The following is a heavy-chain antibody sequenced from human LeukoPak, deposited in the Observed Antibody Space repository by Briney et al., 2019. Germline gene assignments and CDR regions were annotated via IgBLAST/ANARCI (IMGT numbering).Heavy chain of an antibody. D-gene: IGHD4-17*01. CDR2: IWYDGSNK. CDR1: GFTFSSYG. J-gene: IGHJ6*02. Sequence: GGSLRLSCAASGFTFSSYGMPWVRQAPGKGLEWVAVIWYDGSNKYYADSVKGRFTISRDNSKNTLYLQMNSLRAEDTAVYYCARGDYGDYVYYGMDVWGQGTTVTVSS. CDR3: ARGDYGDYVYYGMDV. V-gene: IGHV3-33*01.